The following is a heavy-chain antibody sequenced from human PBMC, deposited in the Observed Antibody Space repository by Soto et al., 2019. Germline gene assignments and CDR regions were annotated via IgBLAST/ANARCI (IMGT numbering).Heavy chain of an antibody. Sequence: ASVKVSCKASRYTFTSYDINWVRQATGQGLEWMGWMNPNSGNTGYAQKFQGRVTMTRNTSISTAYMELSSLRSEDTAVYYCARGSRYCSGGSCYGHWFDPWGQGTLVTVSS. V-gene: IGHV1-8*01. CDR3: ARGSRYCSGGSCYGHWFDP. CDR2: MNPNSGNT. CDR1: RYTFTSYD. D-gene: IGHD2-15*01. J-gene: IGHJ5*02.